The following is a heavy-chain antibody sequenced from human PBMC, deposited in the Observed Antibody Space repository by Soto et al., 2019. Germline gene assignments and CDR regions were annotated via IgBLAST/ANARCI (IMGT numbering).Heavy chain of an antibody. D-gene: IGHD3-10*01. Sequence: GGSLRLSCAASGFTVSSNYMSWVRQAPGKGLEWVSVIYSGGSAYYADSVKGRFTISRDNSKNTLYLQMNSLRAEDTAVYYCARDPRYLGAFDIWGQGTMVTVSS. CDR1: GFTVSSNY. V-gene: IGHV3-53*01. J-gene: IGHJ3*02. CDR2: IYSGGSA. CDR3: ARDPRYLGAFDI.